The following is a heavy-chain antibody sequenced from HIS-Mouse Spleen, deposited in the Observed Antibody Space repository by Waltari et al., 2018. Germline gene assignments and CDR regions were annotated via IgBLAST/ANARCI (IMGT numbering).Heavy chain of an antibody. J-gene: IGHJ4*02. CDR2: ISSSSSYI. V-gene: IGHV3-21*01. Sequence: EVHLVESGGGLVKPGGSLRLSCAASGFTFSSYSMNWVRQAPGKGLEWVSSISSSSSYIYYADSVKGRFTISRDNAKNSLYLQMNSLRAEDTAVYYCASLYYDILTGYYRDYWGQGTLVTVSS. CDR3: ASLYYDILTGYYRDY. D-gene: IGHD3-9*01. CDR1: GFTFSSYS.